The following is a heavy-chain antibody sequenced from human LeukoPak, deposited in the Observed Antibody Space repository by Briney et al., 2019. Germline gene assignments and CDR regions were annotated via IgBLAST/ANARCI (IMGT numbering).Heavy chain of an antibody. J-gene: IGHJ4*02. Sequence: ASVKVSCKASGYTFTGYYMHWVRQAPGQGLEWMGWINPNSGGTNYAQKFQGRVTMTRDTSISTAYMELSRLRSDDTAVYYCATGFLTFGGVIVDYWGQGTLVTVSS. CDR2: INPNSGGT. V-gene: IGHV1-2*02. CDR1: GYTFTGYY. CDR3: ATGFLTFGGVIVDY. D-gene: IGHD3-16*02.